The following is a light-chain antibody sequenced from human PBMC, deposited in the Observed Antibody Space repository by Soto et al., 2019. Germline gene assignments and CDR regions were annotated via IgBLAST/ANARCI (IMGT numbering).Light chain of an antibody. Sequence: DIQMTQSPSTLSASVGERVTITCRASQSVSNWLAWYQQKPGKAPKVLIYDVSSLDRGVPSRFSGSGSGTELILTISSLQSEDFAVYYCQHYNNWPPWTFGQGTKVDI. CDR1: QSVSNW. CDR3: QHYNNWPPWT. V-gene: IGKV1-5*01. J-gene: IGKJ1*01. CDR2: DVS.